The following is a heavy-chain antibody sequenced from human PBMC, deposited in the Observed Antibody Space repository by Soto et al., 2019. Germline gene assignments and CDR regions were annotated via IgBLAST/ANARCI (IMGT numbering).Heavy chain of an antibody. Sequence: QVQLQESGPGLVKPSGTLSLTCAVSSGSISSSNWWSWVRQPPGKGLEWIGEIYHSGSTNYNPSLKSRVTISVDTSKNQFSLKLSSVTAADTAVYYCARVASHWKRLGDAFDIWGQGTMVTVSS. CDR3: ARVASHWKRLGDAFDI. CDR2: IYHSGST. D-gene: IGHD1-1*01. CDR1: SGSISSSNW. V-gene: IGHV4-4*02. J-gene: IGHJ3*02.